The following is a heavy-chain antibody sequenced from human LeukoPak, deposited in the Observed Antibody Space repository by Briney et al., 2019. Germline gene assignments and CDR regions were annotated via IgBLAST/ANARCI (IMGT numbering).Heavy chain of an antibody. CDR3: ARDLHSSSSL. Sequence: PGGSLTLSCAASGLTFSSYGMHWVRQAPGKGLEWVAVIWYDGSNKYYADSVKGRFTISRDNSKNTLYLQMNSLRAEDTAVYYCARDLHSSSSLWGQGTLVTVSS. J-gene: IGHJ4*02. V-gene: IGHV3-33*01. CDR1: GLTFSSYG. CDR2: IWYDGSNK. D-gene: IGHD6-6*01.